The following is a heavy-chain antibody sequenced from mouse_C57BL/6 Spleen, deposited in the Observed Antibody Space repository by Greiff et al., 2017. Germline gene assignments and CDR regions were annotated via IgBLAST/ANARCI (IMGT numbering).Heavy chain of an antibody. CDR3: ASSFTYYYGSSPLYAMDY. CDR1: GYTFTSYW. V-gene: IGHV1-7*01. D-gene: IGHD1-1*01. Sequence: QVQLQQSGAELAKPGASVKLSCKASGYTFTSYWMHWVKQRPGQGLEWIGYINPSSGYTKYNQKFKDKATLTADKSSSTAYMQLSSLTYEDSAVYYCASSFTYYYGSSPLYAMDYWGQGTSVTVSS. CDR2: INPSSGYT. J-gene: IGHJ4*01.